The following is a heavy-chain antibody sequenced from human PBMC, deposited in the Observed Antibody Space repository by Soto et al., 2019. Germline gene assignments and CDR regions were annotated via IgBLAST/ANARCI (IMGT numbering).Heavy chain of an antibody. Sequence: SVKVSFKASGGAFSSYAISLVRQAPGQGLEWMGGIIPIFGTANYAQKFQGRVTITADKSTSTAYMELSSLRSEDTAVYYCARDHSDKLLYHPNYYYYGMDVWGQGTPVTVSS. V-gene: IGHV1-69*06. CDR3: ARDHSDKLLYHPNYYYYGMDV. D-gene: IGHD2-2*02. J-gene: IGHJ6*01. CDR1: GGAFSSYA. CDR2: IIPIFGTA.